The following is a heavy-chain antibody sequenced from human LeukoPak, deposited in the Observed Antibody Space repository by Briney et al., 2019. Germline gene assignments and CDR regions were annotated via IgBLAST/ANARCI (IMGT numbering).Heavy chain of an antibody. CDR1: GYTFTSYG. D-gene: IGHD3-9*01. CDR3: ARGAGSDILTGYFYY. J-gene: IGHJ4*02. Sequence: ASVKVSCKASGYTFTSYGISWVRQAPGQGLEWMGWISAYNGNTNYAQKLQGRVTMTTDTSTNTAYMELRSLRSDDTAVYYCARGAGSDILTGYFYYWGQGTLVTVSS. V-gene: IGHV1-18*01. CDR2: ISAYNGNT.